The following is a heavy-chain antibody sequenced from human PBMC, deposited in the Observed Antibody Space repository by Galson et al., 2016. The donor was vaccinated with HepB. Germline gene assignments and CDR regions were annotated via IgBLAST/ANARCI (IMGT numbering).Heavy chain of an antibody. D-gene: IGHD2-15*01. V-gene: IGHV2-5*02. J-gene: IGHJ4*02. CDR1: GISVTTFEVG. CDR2: IYWDAED. Sequence: PALVKPTQTLTLTCSVSGISVTTFEVGVGWIRQSPGKAPEWLAIIYWDAEDRYSPSLKSRLTIPRDTSNNQVVLTIINMDPEDTATYYCAHRGRTPYFDPWGQGTLVTVSS. CDR3: AHRGRTPYFDP.